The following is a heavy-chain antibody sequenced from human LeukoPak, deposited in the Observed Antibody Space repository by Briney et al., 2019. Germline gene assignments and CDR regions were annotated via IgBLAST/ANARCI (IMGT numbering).Heavy chain of an antibody. Sequence: PGGSLRLSCAASGFTFSDYYMSWIRQAPGKGLEWVSYISSSGSTIYYADSVKGRFTISRDNAKNSLYLQMNSLRAEDTAVYYCARSDCGSASCYTGSNWGQGTLVTVSS. J-gene: IGHJ4*02. CDR3: ARSDCGSASCYTGSN. D-gene: IGHD2-2*02. CDR2: ISSSGSTI. CDR1: GFTFSDYY. V-gene: IGHV3-11*04.